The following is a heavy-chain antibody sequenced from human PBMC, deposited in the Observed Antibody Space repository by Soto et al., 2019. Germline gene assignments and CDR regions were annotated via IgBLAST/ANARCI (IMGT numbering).Heavy chain of an antibody. Sequence: QVQLVESGGGVVQPGTSLRLSCAASGFRFKSFVMHWVRQAPGKGLEWVAFTSYDGNNKDYGDSVKGRFTVSRDNSQNTLHLQMDFLRPEDTALYYWARWGTTGGLDLWGQGTLVSVSS. CDR3: ARWGTTGGLDL. V-gene: IGHV3-30*19. CDR1: GFRFKSFV. D-gene: IGHD3-16*01. CDR2: TSYDGNNK. J-gene: IGHJ5*02.